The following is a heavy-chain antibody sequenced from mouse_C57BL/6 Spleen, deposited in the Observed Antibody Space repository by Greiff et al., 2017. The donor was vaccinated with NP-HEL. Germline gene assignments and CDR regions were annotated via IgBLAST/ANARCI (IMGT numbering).Heavy chain of an antibody. D-gene: IGHD1-1*01. CDR1: GYTFTDYY. V-gene: IGHV1-26*01. CDR2: INPNNGGT. CDR3: ARRRFTTVVAYAMDY. J-gene: IGHJ4*01. Sequence: EVQLQQSGPELVKPGASVKISCKASGYTFTDYYMNWVKQSHGKSLEWIGDINPNNGGTSYNQKFKGKATLTVDKSSSTAYMELRSLTSEDSAVYYCARRRFTTVVAYAMDYWGQGTSVTVSS.